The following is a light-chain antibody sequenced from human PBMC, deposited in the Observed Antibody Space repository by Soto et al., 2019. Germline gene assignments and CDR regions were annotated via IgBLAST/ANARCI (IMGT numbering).Light chain of an antibody. CDR1: QSLLYSSNNKNY. V-gene: IGKV4-1*01. J-gene: IGKJ4*01. CDR3: QQYYSSPVT. Sequence: EIMMTQSPDSLAVSLGERATINCKSSQSLLYSSNNKNYLTWYQQKPGQPPKPLIYWASTRESGVPDRFSGSGSGTDFTLTISSLQAEDVAVYYCQQYYSSPVTFGGGTKVEIK. CDR2: WAS.